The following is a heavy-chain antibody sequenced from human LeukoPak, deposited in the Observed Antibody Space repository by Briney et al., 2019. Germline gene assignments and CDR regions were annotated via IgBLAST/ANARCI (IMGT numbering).Heavy chain of an antibody. J-gene: IGHJ3*02. CDR1: GGTFSTFP. D-gene: IGHD6-6*01. V-gene: IGHV1-69*05. CDR2: IVPIFRTA. CDR3: ARGQRAWEQFVPEKTFDI. Sequence: ASVKVSCKASGGTFSTFPISWVRQAPGQGLEWVGGIVPIFRTANYAQHFKGRVTITMDESTRTAYMELSSLRSEDTAVYYCARGQRAWEQFVPEKTFDIWGQGTMVTVSS.